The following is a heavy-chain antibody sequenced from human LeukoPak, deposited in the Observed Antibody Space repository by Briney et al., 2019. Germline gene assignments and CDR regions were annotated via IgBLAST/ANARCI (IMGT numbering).Heavy chain of an antibody. V-gene: IGHV3-30-3*01. Sequence: GGSLRLSCAASGFTFSSYAMHRVRQAPGKGLEWVAVISYDGSNKYYADSVKGRFTISRDNSKNTLYLQMNSLRAEDTAVYYCAREMVTMIVVVRTSYGMDVWGQGTTVTVSS. CDR2: ISYDGSNK. D-gene: IGHD3-22*01. CDR3: AREMVTMIVVVRTSYGMDV. J-gene: IGHJ6*02. CDR1: GFTFSSYA.